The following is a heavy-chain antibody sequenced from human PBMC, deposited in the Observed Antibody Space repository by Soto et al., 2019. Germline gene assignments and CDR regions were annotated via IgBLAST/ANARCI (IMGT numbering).Heavy chain of an antibody. J-gene: IGHJ4*02. D-gene: IGHD1-26*01. CDR3: ASVRIVGAREIDF. CDR2: ISGYNGDI. V-gene: IGHV1-18*04. Sequence: QVHLVQSGGEVKKPGASVKVSCKASGYTFNRHGITWVLQAPGQGLERMGWISGYNGDINYEQKFQGRVTLSSDTVTSTVYLELRSLRFDDTAVYYCASVRIVGAREIDFWGQGTLVTVSS. CDR1: GYTFNRHG.